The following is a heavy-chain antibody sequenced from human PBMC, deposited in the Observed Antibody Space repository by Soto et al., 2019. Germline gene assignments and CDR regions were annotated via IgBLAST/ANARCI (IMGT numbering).Heavy chain of an antibody. CDR1: VGSVSSGRYD. D-gene: IGHD5-12*01. V-gene: IGHV4-61*01. CDR2: IYYSGST. J-gene: IGHJ4*02. CDR3: ARDKIDGSPDY. Sequence: KPSGSLSLTCTMSVGSVSSGRYDWRWIRQPPGKGLEWIGYIYYSGSTNYNPSLKSRVTISVDTSKNQFSLKLSSVTAADTAVYYCARDKIDGSPDYWGQGTLVPVSS.